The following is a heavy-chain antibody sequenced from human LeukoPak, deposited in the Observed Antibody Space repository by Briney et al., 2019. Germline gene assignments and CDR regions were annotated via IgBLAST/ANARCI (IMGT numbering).Heavy chain of an antibody. V-gene: IGHV1-2*02. CDR3: ARVRYRLAETYIDY. D-gene: IGHD3-16*01. Sequence: ASMKVSCKASAYTFTGYYMHWVRQAPGQGLEWMGWINPNSGDTNYAQKFQGRVTMTRDTSISTAYMELSRLRSDDTAVYYCARVRYRLAETYIDYWGQGTLVTVSS. CDR2: INPNSGDT. J-gene: IGHJ4*02. CDR1: AYTFTGYY.